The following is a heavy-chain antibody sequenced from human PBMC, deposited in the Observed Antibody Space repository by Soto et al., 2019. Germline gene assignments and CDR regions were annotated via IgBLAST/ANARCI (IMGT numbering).Heavy chain of an antibody. J-gene: IGHJ4*02. CDR2: ISGSGGST. CDR1: GFTFSSYV. Sequence: EVQLLESGGGLVQPGGSLRLSCAASGFTFSSYVMSWVRQAPGKGLEWVSAISGSGGSTYYGDSVKGRFTISRDNPKNTLYLQMTSLRAEDTAVYYCAKVRADYYDSSGPIDYWGQGTLVTVSS. V-gene: IGHV3-23*01. D-gene: IGHD3-22*01. CDR3: AKVRADYYDSSGPIDY.